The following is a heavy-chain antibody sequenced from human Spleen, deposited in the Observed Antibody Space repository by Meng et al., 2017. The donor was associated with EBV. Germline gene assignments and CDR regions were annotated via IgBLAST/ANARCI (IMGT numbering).Heavy chain of an antibody. Sequence: VQLQESGPGLVKPSGNLSLTCAVSGGSISSSNWWNWVRQAPGKGLEWIGEIYHSGSTSYNPSLESRVTISIDKSKNQVSLKLTSVTAADTAVYYCAQRERWGLDPWGQGTLVTVSS. V-gene: IGHV4-4*02. CDR3: AQRERWGLDP. CDR1: GGSISSSNW. D-gene: IGHD3-16*01. J-gene: IGHJ5*02. CDR2: IYHSGST.